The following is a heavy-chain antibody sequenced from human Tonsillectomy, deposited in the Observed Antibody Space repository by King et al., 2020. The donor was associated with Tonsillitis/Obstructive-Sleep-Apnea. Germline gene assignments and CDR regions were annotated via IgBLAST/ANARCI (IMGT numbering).Heavy chain of an antibody. CDR2: IYYSGST. V-gene: IGHV4-59*08. CDR3: ARQYGGNAQYFQH. D-gene: IGHD4-23*01. CDR1: GGSISSYY. Sequence: VQLQESGPGLVKPSETLSLTCTVSGGSISSYYWSWLRQPPGKGLEWIGYIYYSGSTNYNPSLKSRVTISVDTSKNQFSLKLSSVTAADTAVYYCARQYGGNAQYFQHWGQGTLVTVSS. J-gene: IGHJ1*01.